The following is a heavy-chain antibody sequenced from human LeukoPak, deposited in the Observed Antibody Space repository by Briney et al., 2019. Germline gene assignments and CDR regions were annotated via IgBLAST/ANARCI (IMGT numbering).Heavy chain of an antibody. CDR2: LYSGGIT. CDR3: ARTASGNYFEY. Sequence: GGSLRLSCAASGFTVGTNHMSWVRQAPGKGLEWVSVLYSGGITYDGDSVKGRFTISRDNSKNTLYLQMNSLRTEDTAVYYCARTASGNYFEYWGQGTLVTVS. J-gene: IGHJ4*02. D-gene: IGHD3-10*01. V-gene: IGHV3-66*02. CDR1: GFTVGTNH.